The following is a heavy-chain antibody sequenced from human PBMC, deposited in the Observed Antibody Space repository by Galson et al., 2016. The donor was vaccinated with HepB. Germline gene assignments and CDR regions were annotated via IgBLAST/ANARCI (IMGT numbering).Heavy chain of an antibody. CDR3: ARRGVTTRWRYFDL. V-gene: IGHV4-34*01. Sequence: SETLSLTCAVSGGSFSVYYWSWIRQSPGKGLEWIGSIYNSGSTHYNPSFQGRVTAPVDTSKNQFFLKLRSVAAADTAVYYWARRGVTTRWRYFDLWGRGTLVTVSS. J-gene: IGHJ2*01. CDR1: GGSFSVYY. CDR2: IYNSGST. D-gene: IGHD4-17*01.